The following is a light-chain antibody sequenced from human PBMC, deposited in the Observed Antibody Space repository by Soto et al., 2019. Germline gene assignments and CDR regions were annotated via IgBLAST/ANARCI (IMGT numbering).Light chain of an antibody. V-gene: IGLV1-44*01. Sequence: QSVLAQPPSASGTPGQRVTISCSGRRXNVGTNLVNWYQQLPGTAPKLLIYAHIQRPSGVPDRFSGSTSGTSASLAISGLQSEDEADYYCAVWDDGLNGYVFGTVTNVTVL. J-gene: IGLJ1*01. CDR2: AHI. CDR3: AVWDDGLNGYV. CDR1: RXNVGTNL.